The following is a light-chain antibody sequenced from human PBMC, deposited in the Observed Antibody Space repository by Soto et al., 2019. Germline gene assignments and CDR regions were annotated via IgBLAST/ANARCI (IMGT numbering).Light chain of an antibody. J-gene: IGLJ2*01. Sequence: QSALTQPASVSGSPGQSITISRTGTSSDVGGYNYVSWYQQYPGKAPKLMIYDVHNRPSGVSNRFSGSKSGNTASLTISGLRAEDEADYYCSSYTSLSTAVFGGGTKLTVL. CDR2: DVH. CDR1: SSDVGGYNY. V-gene: IGLV2-14*01. CDR3: SSYTSLSTAV.